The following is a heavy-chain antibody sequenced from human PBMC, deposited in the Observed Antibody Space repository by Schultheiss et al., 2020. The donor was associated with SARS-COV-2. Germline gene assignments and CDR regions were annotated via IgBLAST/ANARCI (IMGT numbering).Heavy chain of an antibody. Sequence: GESLKISCLASGFTFSHYPMHWVRQAPGSGLEWMAVISYDGSNKYYADSVKGRFTISRDNSKNTLYLQMNSLRAEDTAVYYCARIYDSSGYYSSYAFDIWGQGTMVTVSS. J-gene: IGHJ3*02. CDR2: ISYDGSNK. D-gene: IGHD3-22*01. V-gene: IGHV3-30-3*01. CDR1: GFTFSHYP. CDR3: ARIYDSSGYYSSYAFDI.